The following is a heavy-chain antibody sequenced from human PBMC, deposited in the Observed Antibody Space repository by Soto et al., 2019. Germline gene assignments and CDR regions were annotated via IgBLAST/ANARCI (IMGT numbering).Heavy chain of an antibody. V-gene: IGHV3-74*01. J-gene: IGHJ6*02. Sequence: SGGSLRLSCAASGFTFSSYWMHWVRQAPGKGLVWVSRINSDGSSTSYADSVKGRFTISRDNAKNTLYLQMNSLRAEDTAVYYCARDPRIVGVTDYYYYYGMDVWGQGTTVTVSS. CDR1: GFTFSSYW. CDR2: INSDGSST. CDR3: ARDPRIVGVTDYYYYYGMDV. D-gene: IGHD1-26*01.